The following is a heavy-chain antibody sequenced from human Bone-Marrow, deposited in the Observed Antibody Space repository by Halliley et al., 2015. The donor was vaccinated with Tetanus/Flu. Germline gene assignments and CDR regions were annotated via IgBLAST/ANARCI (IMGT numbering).Heavy chain of an antibody. V-gene: IGHV1-2*04. CDR2: INPNSGDT. Sequence: VQLVQSGAEVKKPGASVKVSCKASGYTFTGYYIHWVRQAPGQGLEWMGWINPNSGDTNYAQKFQGWVSLTSDTSISTAYMELSRLSSDDTAVYYCAVSGYSYEDALDIWGQGTMVIVSS. J-gene: IGHJ3*02. D-gene: IGHD5-18*01. CDR3: AVSGYSYEDALDI. CDR1: GYTFTGYY.